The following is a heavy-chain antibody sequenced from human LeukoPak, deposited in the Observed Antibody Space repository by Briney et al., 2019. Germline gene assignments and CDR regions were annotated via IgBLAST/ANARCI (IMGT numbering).Heavy chain of an antibody. J-gene: IGHJ6*02. V-gene: IGHV4-59*01. CDR1: GGSIGSYY. D-gene: IGHD3-16*01. Sequence: PSETLSLTCTVSGGSIGSYYWSWIRQPPGKGLEWIGYIYYSGSTNYNPSLKSRVTISVDTSKNQFSLKLSSVTAADTAVYYCARGSMPMTYGMDVWGQGTTVTVSS. CDR3: ARGSMPMTYGMDV. CDR2: IYYSGST.